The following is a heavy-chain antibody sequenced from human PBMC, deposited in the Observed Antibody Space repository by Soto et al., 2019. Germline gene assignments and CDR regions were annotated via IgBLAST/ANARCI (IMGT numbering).Heavy chain of an antibody. J-gene: IGHJ4*02. CDR2: IKSKIEGGTT. CDR1: GFTFSNAW. V-gene: IGHV3-15*01. CDR3: TTDDPINRY. Sequence: GGSLGLSFAASGFTFSNAWMSWVRQAPGKGLEWVGRIKSKIEGGTTDYAAPVKGRFTISRDDSKNTLYLQMNSLKTEDTAVYYCTTDDPINRYWGQGTLVTGSS.